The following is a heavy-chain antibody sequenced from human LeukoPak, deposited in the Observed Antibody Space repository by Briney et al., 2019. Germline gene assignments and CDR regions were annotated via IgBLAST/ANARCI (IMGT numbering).Heavy chain of an antibody. D-gene: IGHD2-15*01. V-gene: IGHV1-2*02. CDR3: ARDYCSGGSCFKTSYYMDV. CDR2: INPNSGGT. CDR1: GYTFTGYY. Sequence: ASVKVSCKASGYTFTGYYMHWVRQAPGQGLEWMGWINPNSGGTNYAQKFQGRVTMTRDTSISTAYMELSRLRSDDTAVYYCARDYCSGGSCFKTSYYMDVWGKGTTVTVSS. J-gene: IGHJ6*03.